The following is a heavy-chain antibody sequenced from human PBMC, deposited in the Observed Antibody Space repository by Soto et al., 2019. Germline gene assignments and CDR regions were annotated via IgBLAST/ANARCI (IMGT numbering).Heavy chain of an antibody. Sequence: PGGSLRLSCAASGFTFNRYAMSWVRQAPGKGLEWVSTISGSGGSTYYADSVQGRFSISRDNSKNTLSLQVNSLRAEDTAVYYCARDRAGTYDYWGQGTLVTVSS. CDR1: GFTFNRYA. CDR3: ARDRAGTYDY. J-gene: IGHJ4*02. V-gene: IGHV3-23*01. D-gene: IGHD6-19*01. CDR2: ISGSGGST.